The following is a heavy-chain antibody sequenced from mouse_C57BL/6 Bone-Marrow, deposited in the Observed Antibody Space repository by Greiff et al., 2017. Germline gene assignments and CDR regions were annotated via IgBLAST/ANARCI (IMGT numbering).Heavy chain of an antibody. J-gene: IGHJ2*01. V-gene: IGHV1-78*01. CDR2: IYPRDGST. D-gene: IGHD4-1*01. Sequence: VKVVESDAELVKPGASVKISCKVSGYTFTDHTIHWMKQRPEQGLEWIGYIYPRDGSTKYNEKFKGKATLTADKSPSTAYMQLNSLTSEDSAVYFCARVGKKRVYFDYWGQGTTLTVSS. CDR1: GYTFTDHT. CDR3: ARVGKKRVYFDY.